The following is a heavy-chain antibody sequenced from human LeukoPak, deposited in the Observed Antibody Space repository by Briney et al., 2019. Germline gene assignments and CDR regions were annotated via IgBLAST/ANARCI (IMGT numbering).Heavy chain of an antibody. V-gene: IGHV4-34*01. CDR1: GGSFSGYY. D-gene: IGHD6-6*01. J-gene: IGHJ4*02. Sequence: SETLSLTCAVYGGSFSGYYWSWIRQSPGKGLEWIGEINHSGSTNYNPSLKSRVTISVDTSKNQFSLKLSSVTAADTAVYYCARLQPGIAARVDYWGQRTLVTVSS. CDR3: ARLQPGIAARVDY. CDR2: INHSGST.